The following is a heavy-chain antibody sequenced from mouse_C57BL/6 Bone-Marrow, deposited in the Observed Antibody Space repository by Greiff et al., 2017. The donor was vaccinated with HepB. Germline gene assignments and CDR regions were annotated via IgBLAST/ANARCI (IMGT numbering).Heavy chain of an antibody. D-gene: IGHD2-3*01. CDR1: GYAFSSSW. CDR2: IYPGDGDT. J-gene: IGHJ2*01. V-gene: IGHV1-82*01. CDR3: ARRGYDGYPVYFDY. Sequence: VKLMESGPELVKPGASVKISCKASGYAFSSSWMNWVKQRPGKGLEWIGRIYPGDGDTNYNGKFKGKATLTADKSSSTAYMQLSSLTSEDSAVYFCARRGYDGYPVYFDYWGQGTTLTVSS.